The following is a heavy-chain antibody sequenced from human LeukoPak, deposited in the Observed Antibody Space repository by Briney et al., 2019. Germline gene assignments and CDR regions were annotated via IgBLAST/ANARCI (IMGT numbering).Heavy chain of an antibody. V-gene: IGHV1-46*01. Sequence: ASVKVSCKASGYTFTSYYIHWVRQAPGQGLEWMGLINPSGGSTNYAQKFQGRVTITRNTPISTAYMELSSLTSEDTAVYYCARSDHNSWNAFDIWGQGTMVTVSS. CDR2: INPSGGST. CDR1: GYTFTSYY. D-gene: IGHD1-26*01. J-gene: IGHJ3*02. CDR3: ARSDHNSWNAFDI.